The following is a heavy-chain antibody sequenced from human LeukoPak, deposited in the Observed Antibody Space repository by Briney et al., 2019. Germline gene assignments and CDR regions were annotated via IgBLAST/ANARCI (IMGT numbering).Heavy chain of an antibody. Sequence: ASVKVSCKASGYTFTSYEINWVRQATGHGLEWMGWMNPNSGNTGYAQKFQGRGTMTRNTSISTAYMELSSLRSEDTAVYYCARAKRAYCSSTSCFFLGYWGQGTLVTVSS. J-gene: IGHJ4*02. CDR1: GYTFTSYE. D-gene: IGHD2-2*01. CDR3: ARAKRAYCSSTSCFFLGY. CDR2: MNPNSGNT. V-gene: IGHV1-8*01.